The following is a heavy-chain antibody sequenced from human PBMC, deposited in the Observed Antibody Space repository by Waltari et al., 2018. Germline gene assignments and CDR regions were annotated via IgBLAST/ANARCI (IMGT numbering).Heavy chain of an antibody. Sequence: QVQLQQWGAGLLKPSETLSLTCAVYGGSFSGYYWSWIRQPPGKGLEWIGEINQSGSTNYNPSLKSRVTISVDTSKNQFSLKLSSVTAADTAVYYCARTSIAARRSFDYWGQGTLVTVSS. J-gene: IGHJ4*02. CDR1: GGSFSGYY. CDR2: INQSGST. D-gene: IGHD6-6*01. V-gene: IGHV4-34*01. CDR3: ARTSIAARRSFDY.